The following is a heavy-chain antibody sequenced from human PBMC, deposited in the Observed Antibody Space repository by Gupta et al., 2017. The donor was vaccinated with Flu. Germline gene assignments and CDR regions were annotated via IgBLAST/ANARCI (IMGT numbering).Heavy chain of an antibody. V-gene: IGHV3-11*01. CDR1: Y. D-gene: IGHD5-18*01. CDR2: ITGSASTT. Sequence: YMSWIRQAPGKGLEWVSSITGSASTTYYADSVKGRFIISRDNTKNSLYLQMNSLRAEDTAVYYCARDPRIQLWSPGYMDVWGKGTTVTVSS. CDR3: ARDPRIQLWSPGYMDV. J-gene: IGHJ6*03.